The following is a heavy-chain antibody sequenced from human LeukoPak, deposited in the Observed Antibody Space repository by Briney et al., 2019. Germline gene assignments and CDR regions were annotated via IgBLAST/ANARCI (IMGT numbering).Heavy chain of an antibody. CDR1: GFTFSSYA. D-gene: IGHD3-10*01. Sequence: GGSLRLSCAASGFTFSSYAMHWVRQAPGKGLGWVAVISYDGGNKYYADSVKGRFTISRDNSKNTLYLQMNSLRAEDTAVYYCAKEGDYYGSGSFPYYFDYWGQGTLVTVSS. CDR3: AKEGDYYGSGSFPYYFDY. J-gene: IGHJ4*02. CDR2: ISYDGGNK. V-gene: IGHV3-30-3*01.